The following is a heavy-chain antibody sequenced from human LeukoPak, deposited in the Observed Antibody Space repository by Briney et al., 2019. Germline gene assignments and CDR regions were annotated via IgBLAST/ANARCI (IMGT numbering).Heavy chain of an antibody. CDR2: IYSGGNT. CDR1: GFTVSSNY. V-gene: IGHV3-66*01. D-gene: IGHD1-26*01. Sequence: GGSLRLSCAASGFTVSSNYMNWVRQAPGKGLEWVSVIYSGGNTYYADSVKGRFTISRDNSKNTLYLQMNSLRAEDTAVYYCARSYSGSCHGCDYWGQGTLVTVSS. J-gene: IGHJ4*02. CDR3: ARSYSGSCHGCDY.